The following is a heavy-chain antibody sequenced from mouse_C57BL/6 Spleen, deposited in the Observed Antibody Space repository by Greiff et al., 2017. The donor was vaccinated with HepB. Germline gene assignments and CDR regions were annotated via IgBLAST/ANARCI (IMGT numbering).Heavy chain of an antibody. J-gene: IGHJ4*01. Sequence: VQLVESGPGLVQPSQSLSITCTVSGFSLTSYGVHWVRQSPGKGLEWLGVIWRGGSTDYNEAFMSSLSITKDNSKSQVFFKMNSLQADDTAIYYCAKSFYAMDYWGQGTSVTVSS. CDR1: GFSLTSYG. CDR3: AKSFYAMDY. CDR2: IWRGGST. V-gene: IGHV2-5*01.